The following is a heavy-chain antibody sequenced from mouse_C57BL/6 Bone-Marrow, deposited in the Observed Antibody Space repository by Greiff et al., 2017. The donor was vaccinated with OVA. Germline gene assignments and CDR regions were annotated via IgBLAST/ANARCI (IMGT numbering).Heavy chain of an antibody. CDR2: IWSGGST. D-gene: IGHD1-1*01. CDR1: GFSLTSYG. V-gene: IGHV2-2*01. J-gene: IGHJ1*03. Sequence: VKLVESGPGLVQPSQSLSITCTVSGFSLTSYGVHWVRQSPGKGLEWLGVIWSGGSTDYNAAFISRLSISKDNSKSQVFFKMNSLQADDTAIYDCARITTVVARYFDVWGTGTTVTVSS. CDR3: ARITTVVARYFDV.